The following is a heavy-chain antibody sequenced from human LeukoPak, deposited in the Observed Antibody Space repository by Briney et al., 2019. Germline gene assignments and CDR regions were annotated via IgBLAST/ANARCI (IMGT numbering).Heavy chain of an antibody. CDR3: ASSRGPGGFDY. Sequence: SQTLSLTCAISGDSVFSNRAAWNWTRHSPSRGLEWLGRTYYRSKWYNDYAVSVKSRITINPDTSKNQFSLQLNSVAPEDTAVYYCASSRGPGGFDYWGQGTLVTVSS. V-gene: IGHV6-1*01. CDR1: GDSVFSNRAA. J-gene: IGHJ4*02. CDR2: TYYRSKWYN.